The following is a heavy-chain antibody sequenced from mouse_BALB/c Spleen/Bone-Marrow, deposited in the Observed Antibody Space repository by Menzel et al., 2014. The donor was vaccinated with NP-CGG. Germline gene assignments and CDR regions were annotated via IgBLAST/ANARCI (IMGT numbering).Heavy chain of an antibody. V-gene: IGHV1-54*01. CDR2: INPGSGST. CDR3: ARYDGYLDY. J-gene: IGHJ2*01. CDR1: GYAFTDYL. Sequence: QVQLQQSGAELVRPGTSVKVSCKASGYAFTDYLMEWLKQRPGQGLEWIGVINPGSGSTNYNEKFKDKATQTADTSSNTAYMQLSSLTSDDSAVYFCARYDGYLDYWGQGTTLTVSS. D-gene: IGHD2-3*01.